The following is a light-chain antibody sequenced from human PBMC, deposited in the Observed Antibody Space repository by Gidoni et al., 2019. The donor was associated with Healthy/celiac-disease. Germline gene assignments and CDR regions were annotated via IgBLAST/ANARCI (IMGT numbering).Light chain of an antibody. CDR3: QQYGSSLTWT. CDR1: QSVSSSY. J-gene: IGKJ1*01. V-gene: IGKV3-20*01. Sequence: EIVLTPSPGTLSLSPGERATLSCRASQSVSSSYLAWYQQKPGQAPRLLIYGASSRATGIPDRFSGRGSGTDFTLTISRLEPEDFAVYYCQQYGSSLTWTFGQXTKVEIK. CDR2: GAS.